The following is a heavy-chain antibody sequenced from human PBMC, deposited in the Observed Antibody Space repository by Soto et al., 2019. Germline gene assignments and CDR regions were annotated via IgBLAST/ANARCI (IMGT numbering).Heavy chain of an antibody. CDR3: SRAGTIVRAFDC. D-gene: IGHD3-10*01. V-gene: IGHV3-33*01. J-gene: IGHJ4*02. CDR1: GFTFSSYG. CDR2: IWYDGSNK. Sequence: QVQLVESGGGAVQPGRSLRLSCAASGFTFSSYGMNWVRQAPGKGLEWVALIWYDGSNKYYVDSVKGRFSISRDNSINTLSLQINSLPTADTAVYYCSRAGTIVRAFDCWGQGTLVTVSS.